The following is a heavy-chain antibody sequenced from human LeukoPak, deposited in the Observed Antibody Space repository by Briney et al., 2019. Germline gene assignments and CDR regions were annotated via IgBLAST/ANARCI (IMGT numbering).Heavy chain of an antibody. CDR2: IIPIFGTA. V-gene: IGHV1-69*06. Sequence: GASVKVSCKASGGTFSSYAISWVRQAPGQGLEWMGGIIPIFGTANYAQKFQGRVTITADKSTSTAYMEPSSLRSEDTAVYYCARVGDSGYDPPGRDNWFDPWGQGTLVTVSS. CDR1: GGTFSSYA. D-gene: IGHD5-12*01. J-gene: IGHJ5*02. CDR3: ARVGDSGYDPPGRDNWFDP.